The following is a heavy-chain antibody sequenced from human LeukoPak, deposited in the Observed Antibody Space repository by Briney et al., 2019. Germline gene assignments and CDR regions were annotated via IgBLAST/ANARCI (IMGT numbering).Heavy chain of an antibody. CDR3: ASFNWGSLDY. CDR2: IYYSGST. CDR1: GGSISSYY. Sequence: PSETLSLTCTVSGGSISSYYWSWIRQPPGKGLEWIGYIYYSGSTNYNPSLKSRVTISVDTSKNQFSLKLSSVTAADTAVYYCASFNWGSLDYWGQGTLVTVSS. V-gene: IGHV4-59*01. J-gene: IGHJ4*02. D-gene: IGHD7-27*01.